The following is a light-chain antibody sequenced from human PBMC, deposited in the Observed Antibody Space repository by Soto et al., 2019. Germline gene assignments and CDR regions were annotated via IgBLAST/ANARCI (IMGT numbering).Light chain of an antibody. CDR3: LLEINDTLT. CDR1: QCFXNA. V-gene: IGKV1-6*01. CDR2: GAS. Sequence: IELTNCASTLSATLGDRATISCRASQCFXNAFAWYQKKPGKPPKVLXSGASNLQRGGPPRFSGSGSATDVTLAISSLQPEESAKYYFLLEINDTLTVGHGTKVDI. J-gene: IGKJ3*01.